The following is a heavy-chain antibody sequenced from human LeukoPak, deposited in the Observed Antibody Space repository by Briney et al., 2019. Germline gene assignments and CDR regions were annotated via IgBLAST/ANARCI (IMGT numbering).Heavy chain of an antibody. CDR1: GGSVSSYEYY. D-gene: IGHD3-9*01. V-gene: IGHV4-39*01. CDR2: TYYTGST. J-gene: IGHJ4*02. Sequence: SETLSFTCTVSGGSVSSYEYYWGWIRQPPGKGLEWIGNTYYTGSTYYNPSLRSRVTMSVDTSKNQFSLKMSSVTAADTAVYYCARLSKGRYFDYIFDHWGQGTVVTVSS. CDR3: ARLSKGRYFDYIFDH.